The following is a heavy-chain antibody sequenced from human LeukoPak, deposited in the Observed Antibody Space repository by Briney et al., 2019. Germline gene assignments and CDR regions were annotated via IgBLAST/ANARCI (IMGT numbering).Heavy chain of an antibody. CDR2: ISWNSGSI. J-gene: IGHJ4*02. D-gene: IGHD6-13*01. CDR3: VSGLSSSDFDY. Sequence: PGGSLRLSCAASGFTFDDYAMHWVRQAPGKGLEWVSGISWNSGSIGYADSVKGRFTISRDNAKNSLYLQMNSLRAEDTALYYCVSGLSSSDFDYWGQGTLVTVSS. CDR1: GFTFDDYA. V-gene: IGHV3-9*01.